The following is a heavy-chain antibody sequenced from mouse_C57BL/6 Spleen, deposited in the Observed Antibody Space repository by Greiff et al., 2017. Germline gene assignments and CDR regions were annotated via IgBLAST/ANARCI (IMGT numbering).Heavy chain of an antibody. CDR1: GYTFTSYW. J-gene: IGHJ4*01. CDR3: ARGRDVTGAMDM. V-gene: IGHV1-55*01. CDR2: IYPGSGST. Sequence: QVQLQQPGAELVKPGASVKMSCKASGYTFTSYWITWVKQRPGQGLEWIGDIYPGSGSTNYNEKFKSKATLTVDTSSSPASMQLSSLTLRDSAVYDCARGRDVTGAMDMSGEEASGSVSS. D-gene: IGHD4-1*01.